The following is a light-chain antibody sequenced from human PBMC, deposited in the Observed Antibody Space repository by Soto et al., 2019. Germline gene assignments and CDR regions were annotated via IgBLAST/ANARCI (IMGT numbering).Light chain of an antibody. Sequence: QSVLTQPPSVSGAPGQRVTISCTGSSSNIGAGYDVHWYQQLPGTAPKLLNSGNSNRPSGVPDRFSGSKSGTSASLAITGLQAEDEADYYCQSYDSSLSGWAFGGGTKLTVL. J-gene: IGLJ3*02. CDR2: GNS. V-gene: IGLV1-40*01. CDR3: QSYDSSLSGWA. CDR1: SSNIGAGYD.